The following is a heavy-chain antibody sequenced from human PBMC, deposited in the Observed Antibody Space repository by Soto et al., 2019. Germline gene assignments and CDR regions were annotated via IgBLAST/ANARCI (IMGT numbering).Heavy chain of an antibody. CDR1: GFSFSTYS. CDR2: INTRGSSI. CDR3: ARAKYGGAYSPFDN. J-gene: IGHJ4*02. V-gene: IGHV3-48*02. D-gene: IGHD1-26*01. Sequence: PAGTLCLSCAASGFSFSTYSRNWVRQAPGKGLEWVGYINTRGSSIYNAYSVKGRFTVTRDDAKNTLLLQMSRLRDEDTAVYFCARAKYGGAYSPFDNWGQGSLVTVSS.